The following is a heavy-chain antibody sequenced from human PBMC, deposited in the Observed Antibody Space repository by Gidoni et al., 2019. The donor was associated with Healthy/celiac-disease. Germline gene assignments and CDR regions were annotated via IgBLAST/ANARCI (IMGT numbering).Heavy chain of an antibody. Sequence: QVQLQQWGAGLLKPSETLSLTSAVYGGSFSGYYWTWIRQPTGKGLEWIGEINHSGSTNYDPSLKSRVTISVDTSRNQFSLSLSSVTAADTALYYCARTSDRENYYGLDVWGQGTTVSVSS. J-gene: IGHJ6*02. CDR3: ARTSDRENYYGLDV. V-gene: IGHV4-34*02. CDR1: GGSFSGYY. CDR2: INHSGST. D-gene: IGHD3-22*01.